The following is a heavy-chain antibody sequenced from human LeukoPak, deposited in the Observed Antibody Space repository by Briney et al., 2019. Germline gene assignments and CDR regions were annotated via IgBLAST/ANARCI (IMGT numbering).Heavy chain of an antibody. CDR1: GFTLSSYM. V-gene: IGHV3-23*01. J-gene: IGHJ4*02. Sequence: GGSLRLSCVDSGFTLSSYMMSWVRQAPGKGLEWVSGISGSAGGTFYSDSVRGRFTISRDSPKNTLYLQMNSLRVEDTPVYYCTKDLLDYWGQGTLVTVSS. CDR2: ISGSAGGT. CDR3: TKDLLDY.